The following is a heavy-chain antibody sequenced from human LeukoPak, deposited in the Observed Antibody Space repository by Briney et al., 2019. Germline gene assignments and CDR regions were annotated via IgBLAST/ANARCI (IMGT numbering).Heavy chain of an antibody. CDR3: AGVGGGYCSDY. D-gene: IGHD3-10*01. V-gene: IGHV3-53*01. Sequence: GGSLRLSCAASRFTVNNNYMSWVRQAPGKGLEWVSVIYSGGSTYYADSVKGRFTISRDNSKNTLYLQMNSLRAEDTAVYYCAGVGGGYCSDYWGQGTLVTVSS. J-gene: IGHJ4*02. CDR1: RFTVNNNY. CDR2: IYSGGST.